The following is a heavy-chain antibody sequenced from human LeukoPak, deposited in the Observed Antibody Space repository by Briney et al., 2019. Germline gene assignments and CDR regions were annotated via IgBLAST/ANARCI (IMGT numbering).Heavy chain of an antibody. CDR2: ISSSGRTI. V-gene: IGHV3-48*03. CDR1: RFTLSSFE. D-gene: IGHD3-10*01. J-gene: IGHJ6*04. Sequence: GRCLSLSCAASRFTLSSFEAKWVSHAPGRGRGWVSYISSSGRTIFYTDSVKGRFTITRDNAKNTLYLQMNSLRAEDTAVYYCARDRGRGGGMDVWGKGTTVTVSS. CDR3: ARDRGRGGGMDV.